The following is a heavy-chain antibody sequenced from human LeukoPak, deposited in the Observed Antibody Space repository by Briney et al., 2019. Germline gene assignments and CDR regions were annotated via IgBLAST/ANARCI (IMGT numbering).Heavy chain of an antibody. D-gene: IGHD3-9*01. V-gene: IGHV3-74*01. J-gene: IGHJ4*02. CDR2: INSDGGST. CDR3: GRGGLTGQMAAFDY. Sequence: QPGGSLRLSCAASGFTFSSYWMHWVRQAPGKGLEWVSRINSDGGSTTYADSVKGRFTISRDNAKNTTYLQMSSLRADDSAVYYCGRGGLTGQMAAFDYWGQGALVTVST. CDR1: GFTFSSYW.